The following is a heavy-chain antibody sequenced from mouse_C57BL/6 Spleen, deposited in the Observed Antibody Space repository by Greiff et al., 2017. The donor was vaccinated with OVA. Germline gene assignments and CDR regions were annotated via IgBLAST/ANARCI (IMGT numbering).Heavy chain of an antibody. CDR3: ARGAVVDYYFDY. V-gene: IGHV1-64*01. D-gene: IGHD1-1*01. J-gene: IGHJ2*01. CDR1: GYTFTSYW. CDR2: IHPNSGST. Sequence: QVQLQQPGAELVKPGASVKLSCKASGYTFTSYWMHWVKQRPGQGLEWIGMIHPNSGSTNYNEKFKSKATLTVDKSSSTAYMQLSSLTSEDSAVYFCARGAVVDYYFDYWGQGTTLTVSS.